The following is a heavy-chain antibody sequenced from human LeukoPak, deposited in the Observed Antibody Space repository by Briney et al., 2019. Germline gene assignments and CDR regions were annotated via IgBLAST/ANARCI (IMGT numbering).Heavy chain of an antibody. CDR1: GGSISSSPYY. CDR3: ARDGYGDYALDWFDP. Sequence: SETLSLTCSVSGGSISSSPYYWGWIRQPPGKGLEWIGSIYYSGSTYYNPSLKSRVTISVDTSKNQFTLKLSSVTAADTAVYYCARDGYGDYALDWFDPWGQGTLVTVSS. CDR2: IYYSGST. D-gene: IGHD4-17*01. V-gene: IGHV4-39*06. J-gene: IGHJ5*02.